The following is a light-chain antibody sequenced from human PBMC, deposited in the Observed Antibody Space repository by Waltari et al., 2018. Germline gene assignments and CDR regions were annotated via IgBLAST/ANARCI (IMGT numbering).Light chain of an antibody. J-gene: IGLJ1*01. CDR1: SRAVGDYDS. CDR3: TSYTSRHSLV. V-gene: IGLV2-14*03. CDR2: DVS. Sequence: QSALTQPASVSGSPGQSITISCTGTSRAVGDYDSVSWYQQHPGKAPKVVIFDVSYRPSGVSNRFSGSKSGNTASLTISGLQAEDEADYYCTSYTSRHSLVFGTGTKVTVL.